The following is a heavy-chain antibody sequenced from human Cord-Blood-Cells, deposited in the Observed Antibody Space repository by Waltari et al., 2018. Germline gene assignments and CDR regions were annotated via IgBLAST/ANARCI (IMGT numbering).Heavy chain of an antibody. CDR3: ARGRGIAVADLDY. D-gene: IGHD6-19*01. Sequence: QVQLVQSGAEVKKPGSSVKVSCKASGGTISSYAISWVRQAPGQGLEWMGGMILILSTTKYAQKLQGRATITADESTSTAYMELSSVRSEDTTVYYCARGRGIAVADLDYRGQGPLVTVSS. CDR1: GGTISSYA. CDR2: MILILSTT. J-gene: IGHJ4*02. V-gene: IGHV1-69*12.